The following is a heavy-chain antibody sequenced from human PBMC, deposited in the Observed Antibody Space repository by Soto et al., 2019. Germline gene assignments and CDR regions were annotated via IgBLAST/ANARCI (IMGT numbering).Heavy chain of an antibody. V-gene: IGHV1-2*02. CDR2: INPKTGDT. D-gene: IGHD6-6*01. CDR1: GYTFTGYY. Sequence: QMQLVQSGAEARKPGASVKVSCKTSGYTFTGYYLNWVRQAPGRGLEWVGWINPKTGDTNNAQKFQGRVTMTTHTSISTGYMELSGLKSDDTAVYYCVTGDHLVRWGQGTRVTVSS. CDR3: VTGDHLVR. J-gene: IGHJ4*02.